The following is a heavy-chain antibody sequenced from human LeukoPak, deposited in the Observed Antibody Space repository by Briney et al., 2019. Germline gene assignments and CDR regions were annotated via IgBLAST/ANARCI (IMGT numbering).Heavy chain of an antibody. CDR3: ARTAARDAFDI. J-gene: IGHJ3*02. CDR2: IYTGGSI. Sequence: SETLSLTCSVSDGSFSSGSYYWSRIRQPAGKGLEWIGRIYTGGSINYNPSLEGRLTISLDRSKTQFSLRLRSVTAADTAVYYCARTAARDAFDIWGQGTMVTVSS. V-gene: IGHV4-61*02. CDR1: DGSFSSGSYY. D-gene: IGHD6-6*01.